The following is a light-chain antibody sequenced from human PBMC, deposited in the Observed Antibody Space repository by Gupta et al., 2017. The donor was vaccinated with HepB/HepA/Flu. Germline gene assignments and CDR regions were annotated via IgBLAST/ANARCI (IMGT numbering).Light chain of an antibody. Sequence: SALPQPRSVSGSPAQSVTISCTGTSSDVGTYNSVSWYQQHPGKAHNLMIFDVSKRPAGVPDRFSVSKSGNTASLTISGRQGEDEADYYCCSYADNDRHVFGSGTKVTVL. J-gene: IGLJ1*01. CDR1: SSDVGTYNS. CDR2: DVS. CDR3: CSYADNDRHV. V-gene: IGLV2-11*01.